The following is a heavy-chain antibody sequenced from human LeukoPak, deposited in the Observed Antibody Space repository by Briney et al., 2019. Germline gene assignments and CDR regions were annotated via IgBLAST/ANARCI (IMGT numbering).Heavy chain of an antibody. CDR1: GFTFSSYA. D-gene: IGHD3-16*02. CDR2: ISGSDGST. J-gene: IGHJ4*02. Sequence: GGSLRLSCAASGFTFSSYAMSWVRQAPGKGLEWVSAISGSDGSTYYADSVKGRFTISGDNSKNTLYLQMNSLRAEDTAVYYCAKDPPYDYVWGSYRGDYFDYWGQGTLVTVSS. CDR3: AKDPPYDYVWGSYRGDYFDY. V-gene: IGHV3-23*01.